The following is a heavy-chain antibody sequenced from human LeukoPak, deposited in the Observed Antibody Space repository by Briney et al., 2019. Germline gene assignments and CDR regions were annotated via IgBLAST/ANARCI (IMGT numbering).Heavy chain of an antibody. CDR2: ISSSRSYI. V-gene: IGHV3-21*01. CDR1: GFTFSSYS. D-gene: IGHD2-2*01. J-gene: IGHJ4*02. Sequence: GGSLRLSCAASGFTFSSYSMNWVRQAPGKGLEWVSSISSSRSYIYYADSVKGRFTISRDNAKNSLYLQMNSLRAEDTAVYYCARAVCSSTSCYFDYWGQGTLVTVSS. CDR3: ARAVCSSTSCYFDY.